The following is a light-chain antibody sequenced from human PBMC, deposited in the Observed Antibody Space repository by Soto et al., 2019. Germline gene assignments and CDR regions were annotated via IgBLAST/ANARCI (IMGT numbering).Light chain of an antibody. CDR1: SSDVGRHNF. J-gene: IGLJ1*01. CDR2: DVS. CDR3: SSYTATSAYV. Sequence: QSALTQPASVSGSPGQSITVSCTGTSSDVGRHNFVSWHQQHPGKVPRLIIFDVSYRPSGVSNRFSGSKSGNTASLTISGLQAEDEADYYCSSYTATSAYVFGTGTKLTV. V-gene: IGLV2-14*03.